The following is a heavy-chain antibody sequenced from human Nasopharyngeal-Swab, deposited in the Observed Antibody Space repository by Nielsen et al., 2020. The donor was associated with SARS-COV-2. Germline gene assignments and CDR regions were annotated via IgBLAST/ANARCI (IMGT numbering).Heavy chain of an antibody. CDR1: GSTVSSNY. CDR3: ARESLLTWNHYY. Sequence: GGSLRLSCTASGSTVSSNYMSWVRQAPGKGLEWVSAIYSGGSTYYADSLKGRFTISRDNSKNTLYLQMNSLRAEDTAVYYCARESLLTWNHYYWGQGTLVTVSS. D-gene: IGHD1-14*01. J-gene: IGHJ4*02. V-gene: IGHV3-66*01. CDR2: IYSGGST.